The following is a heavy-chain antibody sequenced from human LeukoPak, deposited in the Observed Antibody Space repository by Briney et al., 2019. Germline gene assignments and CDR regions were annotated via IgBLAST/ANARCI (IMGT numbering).Heavy chain of an antibody. J-gene: IGHJ4*02. V-gene: IGHV1-24*01. CDR2: FDLEDGEI. Sequence: ASVKVSCKFSRHALKKLSMHWVRQAPGKGLEWMGSFDLEDGEIVYSQKFQGRVTMTADTSSDTIYMELSSLKSEDTAVYYCATDLVGGTRRDFDHWGQGTLVAVSS. CDR1: RHALKKLS. CDR3: ATDLVGGTRRDFDH. D-gene: IGHD2-15*01.